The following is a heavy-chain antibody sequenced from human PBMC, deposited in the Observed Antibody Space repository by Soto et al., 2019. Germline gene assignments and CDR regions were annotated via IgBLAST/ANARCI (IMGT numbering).Heavy chain of an antibody. CDR3: ARHKMNDYGDYSLAFDL. Sequence: QLQLQESGPGLVKPSETLSLTCTVSGGFLSRTDYYWGWIRQPPGKGLEWIGNIYYSGSTYYNSSLKSRLTLSKDTSKTQFALRLSSVTATDTAVYYCARHKMNDYGDYSLAFDLWGQGTLVTVSS. D-gene: IGHD4-17*01. CDR2: IYYSGST. V-gene: IGHV4-39*01. J-gene: IGHJ3*01. CDR1: GGFLSRTDYY.